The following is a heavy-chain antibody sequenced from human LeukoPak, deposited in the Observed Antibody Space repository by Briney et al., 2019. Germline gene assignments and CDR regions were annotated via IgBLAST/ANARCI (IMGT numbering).Heavy chain of an antibody. CDR1: GDSISSSSYY. D-gene: IGHD3-16*01. Sequence: PSETLSLTCTVSGDSISSSSYYWGWIRQPPGKGLEWIGSIYHSGSTYYNPSLKSRVTISVDTSKNQFSLKLSSVTAADTAVYYCARKLIRGDYFDYWGQGNLVTVSS. CDR3: ARKLIRGDYFDY. J-gene: IGHJ4*02. CDR2: IYHSGST. V-gene: IGHV4-39*07.